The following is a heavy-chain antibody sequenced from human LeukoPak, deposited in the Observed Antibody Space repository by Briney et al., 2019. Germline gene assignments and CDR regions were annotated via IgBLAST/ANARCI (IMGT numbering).Heavy chain of an antibody. CDR1: GFTFSSYS. CDR2: ISSSSSTI. CDR3: ARVGIPNDAFDI. V-gene: IGHV3-48*01. Sequence: GGSLRLSCAPSGFTFSSYSMNWVRQAPGKGLEWVSYISSSSSTIYYADSVQGRFTISRDNAKNSLYLQMNSLRAEDTAVYYCARVGIPNDAFDIWGQGTMVTVSS. D-gene: IGHD3-16*02. J-gene: IGHJ3*02.